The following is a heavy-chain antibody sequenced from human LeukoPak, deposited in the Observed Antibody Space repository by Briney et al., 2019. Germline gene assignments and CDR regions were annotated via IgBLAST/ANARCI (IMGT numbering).Heavy chain of an antibody. CDR1: GFTFSSYG. CDR2: IKGTTDGGTT. CDR3: TTDPYFAS. J-gene: IGHJ4*02. Sequence: PGGSLRLSCAASGFTFSSYGMHWVRQAPGKGLEWVGRIKGTTDGGTTDYAAPVKGRFTISRDDSKNTLYLQMNSLKIEDTAVYYCTTDPYFASWGQGSLVTVSS. D-gene: IGHD3-9*01. V-gene: IGHV3-15*01.